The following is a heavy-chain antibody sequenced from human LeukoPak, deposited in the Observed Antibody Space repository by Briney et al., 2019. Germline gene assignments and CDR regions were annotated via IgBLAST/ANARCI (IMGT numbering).Heavy chain of an antibody. D-gene: IGHD3-16*02. CDR3: ARGGAYDYVWGSYRYFDY. V-gene: IGHV1-2*06. CDR2: INPNSGGT. J-gene: IGHJ4*02. CDR1: GYTFTSYG. Sequence: ASVKVSCKASGYTFTSYGISWVRQAPGQGLEWMGRINPNSGGTNYAQRFQGRVTMTRDTSINTAYMELSRLRSDDTAVYYCARGGAYDYVWGSYRYFDYWGQGTLVTVSS.